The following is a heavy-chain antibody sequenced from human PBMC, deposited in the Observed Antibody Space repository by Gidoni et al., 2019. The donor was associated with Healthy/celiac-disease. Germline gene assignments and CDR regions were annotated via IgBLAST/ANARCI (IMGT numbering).Heavy chain of an antibody. CDR1: GGTFSSAA. Sequence: QVQLVQSGAEVKKPGSSVKVSCKASGGTFSSAAISWVRQAPGQGLEWMGGIIPIFGTANYAQKFQGRVTITADKSTSTAYMELSSLRSEDTAVYYCASRQQLAPLYYYYMDVWGKGTTVTVSS. CDR3: ASRQQLAPLYYYYMDV. V-gene: IGHV1-69*06. J-gene: IGHJ6*03. CDR2: IIPIFGTA. D-gene: IGHD6-13*01.